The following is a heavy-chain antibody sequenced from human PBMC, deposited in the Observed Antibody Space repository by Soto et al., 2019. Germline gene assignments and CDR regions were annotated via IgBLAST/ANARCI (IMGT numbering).Heavy chain of an antibody. D-gene: IGHD2-8*01. CDR1: GFTFTSSA. CDR3: AALGVNFDH. V-gene: IGHV1-58*01. CDR2: IGVGSGNR. J-gene: IGHJ4*02. Sequence: PSVKVSCKASGFTFTSSAVQWVRQARGQRLEWIGWIGVGSGNRHYAQKFQERVTITRDMSTSTAYMELSSLRSEDTAVYYCAALGVNFDHWGQGTLVTVSS.